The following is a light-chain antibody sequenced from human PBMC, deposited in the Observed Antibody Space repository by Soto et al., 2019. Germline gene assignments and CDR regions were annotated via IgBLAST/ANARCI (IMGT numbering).Light chain of an antibody. CDR1: QSINTF. J-gene: IGKJ4*01. CDR3: QQYDTYPLT. V-gene: IGKV1-5*01. CDR2: DAS. Sequence: DIQMPQSPSTLSASIGDRVTITCRASQSINTFLAWYQQKPGKAPQILIYDASKLWPGVPSRLSGGGSGTQFTLTISSLQPDDFATYSWQQYDTYPLTFGGGTRVVI.